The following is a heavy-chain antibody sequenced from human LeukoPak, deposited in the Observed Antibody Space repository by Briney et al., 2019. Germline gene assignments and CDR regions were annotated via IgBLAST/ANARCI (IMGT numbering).Heavy chain of an antibody. V-gene: IGHV3-30*18. CDR1: GFTFSSYG. Sequence: GGSLRLSCAASGFTFSSYGMHWVRQAPVKGLEWVAVISYDGSNKYYADSVKGRFTISRDNSKNTLYLQMNSLRAEDTAVYYCTKDWYSSGTGGLGYWGQGTLVTVSS. D-gene: IGHD6-19*01. CDR2: ISYDGSNK. J-gene: IGHJ4*02. CDR3: TKDWYSSGTGGLGY.